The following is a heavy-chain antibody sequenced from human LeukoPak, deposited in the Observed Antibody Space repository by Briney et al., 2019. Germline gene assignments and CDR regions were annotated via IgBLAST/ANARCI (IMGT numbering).Heavy chain of an antibody. J-gene: IGHJ4*02. V-gene: IGHV3-23*01. Sequence: GGSLRLSCAASGFTFSSYAMSWVRQAPGKGLEWVSAISGSGGSTYYADSVKGRFTISRDNSKNTLYLQMNSLRAEDTAVYYCAKGEDQFRSGGSCYSDYWGQGTLVTVSS. CDR3: AKGEDQFRSGGSCYSDY. CDR2: ISGSGGST. D-gene: IGHD2-15*01. CDR1: GFTFSSYA.